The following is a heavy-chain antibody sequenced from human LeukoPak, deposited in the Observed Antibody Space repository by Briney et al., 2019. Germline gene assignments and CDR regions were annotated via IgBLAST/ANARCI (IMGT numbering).Heavy chain of an antibody. V-gene: IGHV4-39*01. CDR3: ARLRFPPDNFFDY. D-gene: IGHD1-14*01. CDR2: MYYSGST. CDR1: GGSISSSSYY. Sequence: SETMSLTCTVSGGSISSSSYYWGWIRQPPGKGLEWIGSMYYSGSTYYNPSLKSRVTISIDTSKNQFSLKLSSVTAADTAVYYCARLRFPPDNFFDYWGQGTLVTVSS. J-gene: IGHJ4*02.